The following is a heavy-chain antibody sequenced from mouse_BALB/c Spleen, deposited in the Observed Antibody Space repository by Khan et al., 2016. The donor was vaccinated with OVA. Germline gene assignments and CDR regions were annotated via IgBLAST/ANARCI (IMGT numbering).Heavy chain of an antibody. D-gene: IGHD3-1*01. CDR1: GFAFSTYD. CDR3: ARDQAARATLRFAY. J-gene: IGHJ3*01. V-gene: IGHV5-9*02. CDR2: ISSSGPYP. Sequence: VELVESGGGLVKPGGSLTLSCAASGFAFSTYDMSWVRQTPEKRLEWVATISSSGPYPYYSVSVKGRFTISRDNARKTLYLQMSSLRSEDTALYYCARDQAARATLRFAYWGQGTLVTVAA.